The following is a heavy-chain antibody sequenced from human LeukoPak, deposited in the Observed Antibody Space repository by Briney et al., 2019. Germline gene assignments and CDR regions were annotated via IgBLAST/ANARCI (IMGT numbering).Heavy chain of an antibody. Sequence: GGSLRLSCAASGFTFSSYWMSWVRQAPGKGLEWVANIKQDGSEKYYVDSVKGRFTISRDNAKNSLYLQMNSLRAEDTAVYYCGSIGSSWYEDYCGQGTLVTVSS. CDR1: GFTFSSYW. J-gene: IGHJ4*02. CDR2: IKQDGSEK. D-gene: IGHD6-13*01. CDR3: GSIGSSWYEDY. V-gene: IGHV3-7*01.